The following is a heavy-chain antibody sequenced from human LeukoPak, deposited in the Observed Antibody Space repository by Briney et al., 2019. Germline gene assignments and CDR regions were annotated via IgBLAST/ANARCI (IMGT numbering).Heavy chain of an antibody. CDR1: GFTFSRYW. D-gene: IGHD5-18*01. V-gene: IGHV3-21*01. CDR3: AASTKHTAMVDY. CDR2: IGSSSSYI. Sequence: GGSLRLSCAASGFTFSRYWMSWVRQAPGKGLEWVSSIGSSSSYIYHADSVKGRFTISRDNAKNSLYLQMNSLRAEDTAVYYCAASTKHTAMVDYWGQGTLVTVSS. J-gene: IGHJ4*02.